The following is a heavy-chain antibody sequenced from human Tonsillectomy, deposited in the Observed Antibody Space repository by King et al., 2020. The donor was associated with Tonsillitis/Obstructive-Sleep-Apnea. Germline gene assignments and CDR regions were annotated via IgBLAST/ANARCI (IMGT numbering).Heavy chain of an antibody. Sequence: QLVQSGAEVKKPGASVKVSCKASGYTFTSYGISWVRQAPGQGLEWMGWISAYNGNTNYPQNLQGRVTMTTDTSTSTAYLDLRSLRSDDTAVYYCARDSMRHYFDTSDSSAYYTFAYWGQGTLVTVSS. CDR1: GYTFTSYG. CDR3: ARDSMRHYFDTSDSSAYYTFAY. J-gene: IGHJ4*02. V-gene: IGHV1-18*01. CDR2: ISAYNGNT. D-gene: IGHD3-22*01.